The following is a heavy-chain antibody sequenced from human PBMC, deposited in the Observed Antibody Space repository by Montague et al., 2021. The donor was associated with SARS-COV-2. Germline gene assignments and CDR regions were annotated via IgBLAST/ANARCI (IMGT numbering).Heavy chain of an antibody. J-gene: IGHJ6*03. D-gene: IGHD2-15*01. Sequence: SETLSLTCAVHGGSFSTYSWKWIRQPPGKGLEWIGEIHHGGSTNYNPSLKSRVTISADTSKNQFSLKLTSVAAADTAVYYCARLGDGVVPSPRLGVGPYYAYYNMDGWGKGTTVTVSS. CDR2: IHHGGST. CDR3: ARLGDGVVPSPRLGVGPYYAYYNMDG. V-gene: IGHV4-34*01. CDR1: GGSFSTYS.